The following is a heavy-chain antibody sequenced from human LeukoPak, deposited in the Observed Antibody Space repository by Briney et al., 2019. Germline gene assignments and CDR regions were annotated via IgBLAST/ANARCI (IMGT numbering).Heavy chain of an antibody. D-gene: IGHD4-17*01. Sequence: PSETLSLTCTVSGGSISSSSNYWGWIRQPPGTGLEWIGSIYHSGSTYYNPSLKSRVTISVDTSKNQFSLKLSSVTAADTAVYYCARLSTVTTSFDYWGQGTLVTVSS. CDR3: ARLSTVTTSFDY. CDR1: GGSISSSSNY. V-gene: IGHV4-39*07. J-gene: IGHJ4*02. CDR2: IYHSGST.